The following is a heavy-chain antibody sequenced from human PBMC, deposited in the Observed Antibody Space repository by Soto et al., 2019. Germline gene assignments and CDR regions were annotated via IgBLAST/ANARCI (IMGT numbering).Heavy chain of an antibody. CDR2: IYHSGST. Sequence: QVQLQESGPGLVKPSGTLSLTCAVSGSSISSSNWWSWVRQPPGKGLEWIGEIYHSGSTNYNPSLTSRVTISVDKSKNQFSLKLSSVTAADTAVYYCARVTGHYYYGMDVCGQGTTVTVSS. V-gene: IGHV4-4*02. D-gene: IGHD3-10*01. CDR3: ARVTGHYYYGMDV. J-gene: IGHJ6*02. CDR1: GSSISSSNW.